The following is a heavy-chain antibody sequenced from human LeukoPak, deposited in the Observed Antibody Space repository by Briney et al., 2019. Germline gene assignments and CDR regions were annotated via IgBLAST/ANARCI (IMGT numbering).Heavy chain of an antibody. Sequence: HSETLSLTCTVSGGSISSSSYYWGWIRQPPGKGLEWIGSIYYSGSTYYNPSLKSRVTISVDTSKNQFSLKLSSVTAADTAVYYCARARGYCSGGSCYLYDYWGQGTLVTVSS. J-gene: IGHJ4*02. V-gene: IGHV4-39*07. D-gene: IGHD2-15*01. CDR2: IYYSGST. CDR1: GGSISSSSYY. CDR3: ARARGYCSGGSCYLYDY.